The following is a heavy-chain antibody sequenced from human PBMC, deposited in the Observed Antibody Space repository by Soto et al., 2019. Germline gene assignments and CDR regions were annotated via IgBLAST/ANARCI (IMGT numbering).Heavy chain of an antibody. J-gene: IGHJ6*02. CDR1: GGSISSYY. V-gene: IGHV4-59*01. Sequence: QVQLQESGPGLVKPSETLSLTCTVSGGSISSYYWSWIRQPPGKGLEWIGYIYYSGSTNYNPSLKSRVTISVDTSKNQFSLKLSSVTAADTAVYYCARGTEGIAVAGYYYYGMDVWGQGTTVTVSS. CDR2: IYYSGST. D-gene: IGHD6-19*01. CDR3: ARGTEGIAVAGYYYYGMDV.